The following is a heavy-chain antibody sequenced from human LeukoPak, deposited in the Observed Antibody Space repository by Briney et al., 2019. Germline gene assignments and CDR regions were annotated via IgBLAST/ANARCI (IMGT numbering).Heavy chain of an antibody. D-gene: IGHD2-2*01. V-gene: IGHV3-21*01. CDR2: ISTSSIYI. CDR3: AXGXXVXXAXXXXFDP. Sequence: CXXSXFTFSSYAMNWVRQAPGMGLEWVSSISTSSIYIYYADSVKGRFTISRDNAKNSLYLQMNSMKVEETAVYYCAXGXXVXXAXXXXFDPWGXGTLVTVSS. J-gene: IGHJ5*02. CDR1: XFTFSSYA.